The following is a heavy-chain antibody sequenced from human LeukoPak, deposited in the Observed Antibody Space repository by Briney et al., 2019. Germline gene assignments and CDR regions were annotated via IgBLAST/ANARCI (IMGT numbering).Heavy chain of an antibody. Sequence: APVKVSCKASGYTFTSYFMHWVRQAPGQGLEWMGIINPSGGSTSYAQKFQGRVTMTRATSTSTVYMELSSLRSEDTAVYYCARVELNYGMDVWGQGTTVTVSS. V-gene: IGHV1-46*01. D-gene: IGHD1-7*01. CDR3: ARVELNYGMDV. J-gene: IGHJ6*02. CDR2: INPSGGST. CDR1: GYTFTSYF.